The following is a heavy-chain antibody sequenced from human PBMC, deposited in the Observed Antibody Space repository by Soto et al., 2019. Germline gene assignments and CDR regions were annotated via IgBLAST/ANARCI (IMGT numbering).Heavy chain of an antibody. CDR2: IHYSGST. V-gene: IGHV4-59*01. J-gene: IGHJ4*02. D-gene: IGHD1-1*01. CDR1: GDSINNYY. CDR3: ARGAGTTRV. Sequence: SETLSLTCTVSGDSINNYYWSWIRQPPGKGLEWIGYIHYSGSTNYNPSLKSRVTISADTSKNQFSLKLSSVTAADTAVYYCARGAGTTRVWGQGTLVTVSS.